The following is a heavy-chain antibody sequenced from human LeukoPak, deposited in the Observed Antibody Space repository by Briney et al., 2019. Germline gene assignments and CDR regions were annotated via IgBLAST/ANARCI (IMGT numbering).Heavy chain of an antibody. V-gene: IGHV3-53*01. D-gene: IGHD1-26*01. CDR3: ARDLIVGANHDAFDI. CDR1: GFTVSSSY. CDR2: IYSGGST. J-gene: IGHJ3*02. Sequence: PGGSLRLSCAASGFTVSSSYMSWVRQAPGKGLEWVSLIYSGGSTYYADSVKGRFTISRDNSKNTLYLQMNSLRAEDTVVYYCARDLIVGANHDAFDIWGQGTMVTVSS.